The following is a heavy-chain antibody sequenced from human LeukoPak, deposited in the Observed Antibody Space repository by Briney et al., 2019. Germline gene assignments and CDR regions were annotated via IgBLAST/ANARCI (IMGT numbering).Heavy chain of an antibody. V-gene: IGHV1-8*01. CDR3: ARVAKKDVLRYFDWFPPWWSDAFDI. J-gene: IGHJ3*02. CDR2: MNPNSGNT. CDR1: GYTFTSYD. Sequence: ASVKVSCKASGYTFTSYDINWVRQATGQGLEWMGWMNPNSGNTGYAQKFQGRVTMTRNTSISTAYMELSSLRPEDTAVYYCARVAKKDVLRYFDWFPPWWSDAFDIWGQGTMVTVSS. D-gene: IGHD3-9*01.